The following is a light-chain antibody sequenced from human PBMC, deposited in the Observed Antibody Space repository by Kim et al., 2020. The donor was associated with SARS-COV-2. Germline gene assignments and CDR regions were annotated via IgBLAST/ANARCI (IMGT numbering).Light chain of an antibody. CDR3: QQYGSSPYS. J-gene: IGKJ2*03. Sequence: LSPGERATLSCRASQSVGSSLLAWYQQKPDQAPRLLIYEAFKRVAGIPDRFSGSGSGTDFTLTISRPEPEDFAMYYCQQYGSSPYSFGQGTKLDI. V-gene: IGKV3-20*01. CDR2: EAF. CDR1: QSVGSSL.